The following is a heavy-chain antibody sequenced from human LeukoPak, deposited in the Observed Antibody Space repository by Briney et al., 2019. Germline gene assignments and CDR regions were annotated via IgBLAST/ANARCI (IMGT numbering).Heavy chain of an antibody. D-gene: IGHD5-24*01. CDR1: GYTFTSYG. CDR3: ATAQDPKDGYNHMYAFDI. CDR2: ISAYNGNT. J-gene: IGHJ3*02. Sequence: GASVKVSCKASGYTFTSYGISWVRQAPGQGLEWMGWISAYNGNTNYAQKLQGRVAMTEDTSTDTAYMELSSLRSEDTAVYYCATAQDPKDGYNHMYAFDIWGQGTMVIVSS. V-gene: IGHV1-18*01.